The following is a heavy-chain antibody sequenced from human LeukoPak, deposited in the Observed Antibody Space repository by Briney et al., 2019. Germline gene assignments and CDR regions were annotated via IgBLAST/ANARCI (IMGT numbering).Heavy chain of an antibody. CDR3: ARDGTLFAFDP. D-gene: IGHD1-1*01. Sequence: PGGSLRLSRAASRFIFSRYGMHWVRQAPGKGLEWVALILFDGSNEYYADSVKGRFTISRDNSKNTLYLQMNSLRTEDTALYYCARDGTLFAFDPWGQGTLVTVSS. CDR2: ILFDGSNE. J-gene: IGHJ5*02. V-gene: IGHV3-33*01. CDR1: RFIFSRYG.